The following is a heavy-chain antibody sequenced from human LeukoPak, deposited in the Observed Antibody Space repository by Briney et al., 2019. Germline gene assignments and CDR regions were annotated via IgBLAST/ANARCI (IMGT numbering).Heavy chain of an antibody. J-gene: IGHJ4*02. CDR1: GFNFNNFD. CDR3: AKGAEIDH. Sequence: PGGSLRLSCAASGFNFNNFDMIWVRQAPGKGLEWLSAMTGPADTTYYAESVKGRFTISRDYSKSMVFLQMNSLRVEDTAIYYCAKGAEIDHWGQGTLVTVSS. V-gene: IGHV3-23*01. CDR2: MTGPADTT.